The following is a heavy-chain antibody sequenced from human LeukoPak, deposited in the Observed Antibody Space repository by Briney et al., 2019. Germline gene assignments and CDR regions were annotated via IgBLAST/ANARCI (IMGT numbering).Heavy chain of an antibody. Sequence: GGSLRLSCAASGFTFSSYGMHWVRQAPGKGLEWVAVIWYDGDNKYYADSVKGRFTISRDNSKYTLYLQMSSLRAEDTAVYYCAREVATNYYYYYYGMDVWGQGTTVTVSS. CDR3: AREVATNYYYYYYGMDV. D-gene: IGHD4-23*01. CDR2: IWYDGDNK. J-gene: IGHJ6*02. V-gene: IGHV3-33*01. CDR1: GFTFSSYG.